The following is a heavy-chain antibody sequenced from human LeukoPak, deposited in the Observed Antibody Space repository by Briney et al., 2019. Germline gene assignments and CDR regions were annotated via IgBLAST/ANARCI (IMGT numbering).Heavy chain of an antibody. CDR2: IIPILGLA. V-gene: IGHV1-69*04. Sequence: SVKVSCKASGGTFSNFAIIWVRQAPGQGLECMGRIIPILGLANYAQRFQGRVTLSADKTTGTAYMELTNLSSEDTAVYYCARRPDSSDSWPDGYLGLWGRGTLVTVSS. CDR3: ARRPDSSDSWPDGYLGL. CDR1: GGTFSNFA. J-gene: IGHJ2*01. D-gene: IGHD3/OR15-3a*01.